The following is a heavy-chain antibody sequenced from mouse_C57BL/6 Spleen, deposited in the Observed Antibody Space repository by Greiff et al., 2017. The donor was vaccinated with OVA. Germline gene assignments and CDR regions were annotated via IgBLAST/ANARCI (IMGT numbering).Heavy chain of an antibody. V-gene: IGHV1-76*01. D-gene: IGHD4-1*01. CDR2: IYPGSGNT. Sequence: QVQLQQSGAELVMPGASVKLSCKASGYTFTDYYINWVKQRPGQGLEWIARIYPGSGNTYYNEKFKGKATLTAEKASSTAYMQLSSLTSEDSAVYFCASTGTRGAWFAYWGQGTLVTVSA. CDR3: ASTGTRGAWFAY. J-gene: IGHJ3*01. CDR1: GYTFTDYY.